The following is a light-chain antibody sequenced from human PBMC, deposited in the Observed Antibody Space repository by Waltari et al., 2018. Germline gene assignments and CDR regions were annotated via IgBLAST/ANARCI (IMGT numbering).Light chain of an antibody. J-gene: IGKJ1*01. V-gene: IGKV3-20*01. Sequence: EIVLTQSPGTLSLSPGERATLSCRASQSVSRSLAWYQQKPGQAPRLLIYGASSRATGVPDRFSGSGSGTDFSLTISRLEPEDFAVYYCQHYVRLPVSFGQGTKVELK. CDR3: QHYVRLPVS. CDR2: GAS. CDR1: QSVSRS.